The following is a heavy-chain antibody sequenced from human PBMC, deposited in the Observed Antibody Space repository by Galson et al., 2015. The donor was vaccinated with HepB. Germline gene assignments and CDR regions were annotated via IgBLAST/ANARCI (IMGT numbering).Heavy chain of an antibody. Sequence: SVKVSCKASGYTFTSYAMHWVRQAPGQRLEWMGWINAGNGNTKYSQKFQGRVTITRDTSASTAYMELSSLRSEDTAVYYCARDGEIFGVVIVSPGLDYWGQGTLVTVSS. CDR1: GYTFTSYA. J-gene: IGHJ4*02. CDR3: ARDGEIFGVVIVSPGLDY. CDR2: INAGNGNT. D-gene: IGHD3-3*01. V-gene: IGHV1-3*01.